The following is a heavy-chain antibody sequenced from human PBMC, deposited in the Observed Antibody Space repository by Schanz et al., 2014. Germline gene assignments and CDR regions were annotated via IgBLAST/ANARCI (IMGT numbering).Heavy chain of an antibody. Sequence: QVQLVQSGAEVKKPGASVKVSCKASGGTFNSYTINWVRQAPGQGLEWMGRIIPILGIANYAQNFQGRVTITADKSTSTAYMEVSSLRSEDTAVYYCARSGSSNWYFFDYWGQGTLVTVSS. CDR2: IIPILGIA. D-gene: IGHD6-13*01. V-gene: IGHV1-69*02. J-gene: IGHJ4*02. CDR3: ARSGSSNWYFFDY. CDR1: GGTFNSYT.